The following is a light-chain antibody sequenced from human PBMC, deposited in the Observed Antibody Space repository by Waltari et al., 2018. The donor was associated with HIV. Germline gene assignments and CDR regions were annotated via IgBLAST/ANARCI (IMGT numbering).Light chain of an antibody. CDR3: AAWDDSLNGLL. J-gene: IGLJ2*01. V-gene: IGLV1-44*01. CDR2: SNN. CDR1: NSNIGTNT. Sequence: QSVLTQPPSASGTPGQRVTISCSGNNSNIGTNTVNWYHQLPGTAPKLLIFSNNQRPSGVPDLFSGSKSGTSASLAISGLQSEDEAVYYCAAWDDSLNGLLFGGGTKLTVL.